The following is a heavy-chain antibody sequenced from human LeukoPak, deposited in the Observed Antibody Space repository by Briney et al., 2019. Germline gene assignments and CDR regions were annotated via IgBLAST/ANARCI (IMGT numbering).Heavy chain of an antibody. J-gene: IGHJ4*02. D-gene: IGHD1-26*01. V-gene: IGHV1-24*01. CDR1: GYTLTELS. Sequence: ASVKVSCKVSGYTLTELSMHWVGQAPGKWLEWMGGFDPEDGETIYAQKFQGRVTMTEDTSTDTAYMELSSLRSEDTAVYYCARDRPQWEWELVVHDYWGQGTLVTVSS. CDR3: ARDRPQWEWELVVHDY. CDR2: FDPEDGET.